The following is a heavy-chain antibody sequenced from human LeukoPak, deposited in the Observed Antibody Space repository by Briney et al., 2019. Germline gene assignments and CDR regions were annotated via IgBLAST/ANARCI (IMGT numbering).Heavy chain of an antibody. CDR3: ARGSTYYDSSGQVPFDY. V-gene: IGHV3-48*01. CDR2: ISSSSSTI. D-gene: IGHD3-22*01. Sequence: GGSLRLSCAASGFIFSTYSMNWVRQAPGKGLEWVSYISSSSSTIYYADSVKGRFTISRVNAKNSLYLQMNSLRAEDTAVYYCARGSTYYDSSGQVPFDYWGQGTLVTVSS. J-gene: IGHJ4*02. CDR1: GFIFSTYS.